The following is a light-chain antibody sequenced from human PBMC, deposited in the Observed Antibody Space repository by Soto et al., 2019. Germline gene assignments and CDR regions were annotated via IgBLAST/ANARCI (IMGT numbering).Light chain of an antibody. Sequence: AIRMTQSPSSFSASTGDRVTITCRASQGISSYLAWYQQKPGKAPKLLIYAASTLQSGVPSRFRGSGSGTDFTLTISCLQSEDFEPYYCQQYYSYPLTFGGGTKVDIK. V-gene: IGKV1-8*01. CDR1: QGISSY. J-gene: IGKJ4*01. CDR2: AAS. CDR3: QQYYSYPLT.